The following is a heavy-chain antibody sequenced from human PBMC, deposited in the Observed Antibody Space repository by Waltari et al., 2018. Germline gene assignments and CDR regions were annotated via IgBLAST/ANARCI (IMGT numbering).Heavy chain of an antibody. V-gene: IGHV5-51*03. Sequence: EVQLVQSGAEVKRPGGSLRIPGKGSGTAFTSSWIGGFGRFPGKGLEWMGIIYPGDSDTRYSPSFQGQVTISADKSISTAYLQWSSLKASDTAMYYCARLADSSGYYYYMDVWGKGTTVTVSS. D-gene: IGHD3-22*01. CDR1: GTAFTSSW. CDR2: IYPGDSDT. J-gene: IGHJ6*03. CDR3: ARLADSSGYYYYMDV.